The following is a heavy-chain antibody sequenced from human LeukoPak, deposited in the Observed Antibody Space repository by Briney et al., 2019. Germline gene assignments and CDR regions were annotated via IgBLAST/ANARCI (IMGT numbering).Heavy chain of an antibody. V-gene: IGHV3-23*01. Sequence: SGGSLRLSCAASGFTFSSYAMSWLRQAPGKGLEWVSAISGSGGSTYSADSVKGRFTISRDNSKNTLYLQMNSLRAEDTAVYYCAKDIAALPYYYYYYGMDVWGQGTTVTVSS. CDR2: ISGSGGST. J-gene: IGHJ6*02. CDR3: AKDIAALPYYYYYYGMDV. CDR1: GFTFSSYA. D-gene: IGHD6-13*01.